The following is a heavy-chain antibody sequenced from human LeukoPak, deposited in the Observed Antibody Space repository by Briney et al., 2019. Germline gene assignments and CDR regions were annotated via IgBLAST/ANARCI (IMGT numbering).Heavy chain of an antibody. CDR3: AKDYCGGDCYPDY. D-gene: IGHD2-21*02. J-gene: IGHJ4*02. V-gene: IGHV3-30*18. CDR1: GFTFRSYG. Sequence: AGGSLRLSCAASGFTFRSYGMHWVRQAPGKGLEWVAVISYDGSNKYYADSVKGRFTISRDNSKNTLYLQMNSLRAEDTAVYYCAKDYCGGDCYPDYWGPGTLVTVSS. CDR2: ISYDGSNK.